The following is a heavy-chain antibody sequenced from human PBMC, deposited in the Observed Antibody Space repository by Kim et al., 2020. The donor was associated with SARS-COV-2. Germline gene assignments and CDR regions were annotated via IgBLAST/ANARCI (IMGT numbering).Heavy chain of an antibody. D-gene: IGHD3-9*01. CDR1: GGSFSGYY. J-gene: IGHJ4*02. V-gene: IGHV4-34*01. Sequence: SETLSLTCAVYGGSFSGYYWSWIRQPPGKGLEWIGEINHSGSTNYNPSLKSRVTISVDTSKNQFSLKLSSVTAADTAVYYCARGLRSGERDVLRYFDWPSWGYYFDYWGQGTLVTVSS. CDR3: ARGLRSGERDVLRYFDWPSWGYYFDY. CDR2: INHSGST.